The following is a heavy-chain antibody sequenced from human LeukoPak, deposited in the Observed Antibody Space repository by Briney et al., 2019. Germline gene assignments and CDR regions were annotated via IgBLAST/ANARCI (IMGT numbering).Heavy chain of an antibody. CDR3: VRGVGTTSNDY. J-gene: IGHJ4*02. D-gene: IGHD1-26*01. Sequence: GGCLRLSCAASVFTFSSFWMHWVRQVPGKGLVWLSRINSDGSITTYVDSVKGRFTISRDNAKNTLYLQMNSLRAEDTAMYYCVRGVGTTSNDYWGQGTLVTVSS. CDR1: VFTFSSFW. V-gene: IGHV3-74*01. CDR2: INSDGSIT.